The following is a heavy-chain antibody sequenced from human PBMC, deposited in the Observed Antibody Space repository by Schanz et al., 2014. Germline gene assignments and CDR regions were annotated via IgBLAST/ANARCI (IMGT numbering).Heavy chain of an antibody. CDR2: TSHDGSFT. Sequence: EVQLVESGGGLVKPGGSLRLSCAASGFTFSSYWMHWVRQAPGKGLVWVSRTSHDGSFTTFADSVKGRFTISRDNAKNSLFLQMNSLSAEDTAVYYCAKVAPAATYLDSWGLGTLVTVSS. D-gene: IGHD2-2*01. CDR1: GFTFSSYW. CDR3: AKVAPAATYLDS. V-gene: IGHV3-74*01. J-gene: IGHJ4*02.